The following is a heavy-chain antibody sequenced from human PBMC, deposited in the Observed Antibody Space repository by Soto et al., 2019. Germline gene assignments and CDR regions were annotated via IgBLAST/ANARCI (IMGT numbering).Heavy chain of an antibody. Sequence: QEQLQQWGAGLLKPSETLSLTCAVNGGSFSDYTWSWIRQSPGKRLVWIGEVNHNGGTIYNPSLKSRVTISIDTSKNEFSLKLSSVTAADTAVYYCTRGVATIRDWGQGSLVTVSS. J-gene: IGHJ4*02. V-gene: IGHV4-34*02. CDR3: TRGVATIRD. CDR1: GGSFSDYT. D-gene: IGHD5-12*01. CDR2: VNHNGGT.